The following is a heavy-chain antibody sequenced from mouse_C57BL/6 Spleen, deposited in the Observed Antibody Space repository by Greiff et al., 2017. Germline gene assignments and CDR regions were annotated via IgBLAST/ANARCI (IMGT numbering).Heavy chain of an antibody. D-gene: IGHD2-5*01. V-gene: IGHV1-19*01. Sequence: VQLQQSGPVLVKPGASVKMSCKASGYTFTDYYMNWVKQSHGKSLEWIGVINPYNGGTSYNQKFKGKATLTVDKSSSTAYMELNSLTSEDSAVYYCARSYYSNDYAMHCCAEGTSVTVSS. CDR1: GYTFTDYY. CDR2: INPYNGGT. J-gene: IGHJ4*01. CDR3: ARSYYSNDYAMHC.